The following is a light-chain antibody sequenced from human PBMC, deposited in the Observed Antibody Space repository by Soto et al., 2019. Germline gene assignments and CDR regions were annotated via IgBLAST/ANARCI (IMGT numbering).Light chain of an antibody. CDR3: SSYTTSSTRV. CDR2: EGT. Sequence: QSVLTQPASVSGSPGQSITLSCTGTNSDIGGFDYVSWYQQHPGKAPKLIIFEGTKRPSGVSNRFSGSRSGNTASLTISGLRAEDEADYYCSSYTTSSTRVFGTGTKVTV. J-gene: IGLJ1*01. CDR1: NSDIGGFDY. V-gene: IGLV2-14*01.